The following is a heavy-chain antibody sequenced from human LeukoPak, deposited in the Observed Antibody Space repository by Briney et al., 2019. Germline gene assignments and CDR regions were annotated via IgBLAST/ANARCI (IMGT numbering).Heavy chain of an antibody. CDR1: GGSISSYY. CDR3: AREVRFRDYFDY. CDR2: IYYSGST. J-gene: IGHJ4*02. V-gene: IGHV4-59*12. Sequence: PSETLSLACTVSGGSISSYYWSWIRQPPGKGLEWIGYIYYSGSTNYNPSLKSRVTISVDTSKNQFSLKLSSVTAADTAVYYCAREVRFRDYFDYWGQGTLVTVSS. D-gene: IGHD3-10*01.